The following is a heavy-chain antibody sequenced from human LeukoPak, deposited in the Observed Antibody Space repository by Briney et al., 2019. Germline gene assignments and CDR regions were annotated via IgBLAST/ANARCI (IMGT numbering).Heavy chain of an antibody. CDR3: ARALSPYSSSWYGYFAL. CDR1: GGSISSYY. Sequence: SEILSLTCTVSGGSISSYYWSWIRQPPGKGLEWIGYIYYSGSTNYNPSLKSRVTISVDTSKNQFSLKLSSVTAADTAVYYCARALSPYSSSWYGYFALWGRGTLVTVSS. D-gene: IGHD6-13*01. J-gene: IGHJ2*01. V-gene: IGHV4-59*01. CDR2: IYYSGST.